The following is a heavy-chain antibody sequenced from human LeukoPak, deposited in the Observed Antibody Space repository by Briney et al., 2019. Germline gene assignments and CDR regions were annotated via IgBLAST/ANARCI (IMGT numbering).Heavy chain of an antibody. CDR3: ARVILYCTNGVCYGGGDFDY. J-gene: IGHJ4*02. CDR1: GGSFSGYY. Sequence: PSETLSLTCAVYGGSFSGYYWSWIRQPPGKGLEWIGEINHSGSTNYNPSLKSRVTISVDTSKNQFSLKLGSVTAADTAVYYCARVILYCTNGVCYGGGDFDYWGQGTLVTVSS. V-gene: IGHV4-34*01. D-gene: IGHD2-8*01. CDR2: INHSGST.